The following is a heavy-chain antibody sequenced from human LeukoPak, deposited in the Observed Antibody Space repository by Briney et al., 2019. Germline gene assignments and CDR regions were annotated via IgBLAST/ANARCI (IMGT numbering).Heavy chain of an antibody. CDR1: GGSISSFY. CDR3: ARGGYYFDY. V-gene: IGHV4-59*01. CDR2: IYYSGST. D-gene: IGHD5-12*01. J-gene: IGHJ4*02. Sequence: SETLSLTCTVSGGSISSFYWSWIRQPPGKGLEWIGYIYYSGSTNYNPSLKSRVTISVDTSKNQFSPKLSSVTAADTAVYYCARGGYYFDYWGQRTLVTVSS.